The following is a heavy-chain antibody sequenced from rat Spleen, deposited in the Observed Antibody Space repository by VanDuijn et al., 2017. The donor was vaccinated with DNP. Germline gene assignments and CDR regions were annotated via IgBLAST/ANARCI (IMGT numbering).Heavy chain of an antibody. CDR2: ISTNGGTS. D-gene: IGHD1-2*01. J-gene: IGHJ2*01. CDR1: GFTFSTFP. V-gene: IGHV5-46*01. Sequence: EVQLLESGGGLVQPGRSMKLSCAASGFTFSTFPMAWVRQAPTKGLEWVASISTNGGTSYYRDSVQGRFTISRDNAKSTLYLQMNSLRSEDTATYYCARKLYLPLFDYWGQGVMVTVSS. CDR3: ARKLYLPLFDY.